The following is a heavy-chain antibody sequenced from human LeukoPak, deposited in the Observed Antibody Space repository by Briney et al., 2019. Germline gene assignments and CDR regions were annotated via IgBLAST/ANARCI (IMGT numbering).Heavy chain of an antibody. CDR2: IKQDGSEK. J-gene: IGHJ6*02. CDR1: GFTFSSYW. D-gene: IGHD2-15*01. V-gene: IGHV3-7*01. CDR3: ARGGGGNNYGMDV. Sequence: GGSLRLSCAASGFTFSSYWMNWVRQAPGEGLEWVANIKQDGSEKYYVDSVKGRFTISRDNAKNSLYLQMNSLRAEDTAVYYCARGGGGNNYGMDVWGQGTTVTVSS.